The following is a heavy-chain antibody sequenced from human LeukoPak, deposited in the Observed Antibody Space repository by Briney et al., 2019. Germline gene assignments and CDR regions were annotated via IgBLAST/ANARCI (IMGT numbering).Heavy chain of an antibody. Sequence: AGGSLRLSCAASGFTFSSYAMHWVRQAPGKGLEWVSIIYSGGSTYYADSVKGRITISRDNSKNTLFLQMNSLRVEDTAVYYCARARAGNTFSGSYSIWGQGTLVTVSS. CDR1: GFTFSSYA. CDR2: IYSGGST. D-gene: IGHD1-26*01. CDR3: ARARAGNTFSGSYSI. V-gene: IGHV3-66*01. J-gene: IGHJ4*02.